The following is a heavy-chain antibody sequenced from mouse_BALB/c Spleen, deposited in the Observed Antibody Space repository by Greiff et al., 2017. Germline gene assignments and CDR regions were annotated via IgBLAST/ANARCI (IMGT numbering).Heavy chain of an antibody. CDR1: GFTFTDYY. V-gene: IGHV7-3*02. CDR2: IRNKANGYTT. J-gene: IGHJ4*01. Sequence: EVQVVESGGGLVQPGGSLRLSCATSGFTFTDYYMSWVRQPPGKALEWLGFIRNKANGYTTEYSASVKGRFTISRDNSQSILYLQMNTLRAEDSATYYCARWLLMDYWGQGTSVTVSS. CDR3: ARWLLMDY. D-gene: IGHD1-2*01.